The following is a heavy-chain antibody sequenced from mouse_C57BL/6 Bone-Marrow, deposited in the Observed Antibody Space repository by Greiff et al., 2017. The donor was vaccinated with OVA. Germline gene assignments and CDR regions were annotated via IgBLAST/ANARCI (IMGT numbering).Heavy chain of an antibody. D-gene: IGHD2-2*01. J-gene: IGHJ3*01. CDR3: ARISTMVKSY. V-gene: IGHV8-8*01. CDR2: SWWDDDK. CDR1: GFSLSTFGMG. Sequence: QVTLKESGPGILQPSQSLSLTCSFSGFSLSTFGMGVGWIRRPSGLGLEWLAHSWWDDDKYYNPSLKSLLTITKDTSKNQVFLKIANVDTADTATYYCARISTMVKSYWGQGTVVTVSA.